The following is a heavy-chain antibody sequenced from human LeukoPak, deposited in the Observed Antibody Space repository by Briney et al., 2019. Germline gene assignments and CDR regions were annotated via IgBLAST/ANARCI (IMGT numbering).Heavy chain of an antibody. V-gene: IGHV3-23*01. D-gene: IGHD3-3*01. J-gene: IGHJ4*02. CDR2: ISGSGGST. CDR1: GFTFSSYA. CDR3: AKEIRFLEWLLYRYPAFDY. Sequence: GGSLRLSCAASGFTFSSYAMSWVRQAPGKGLEWVSAISGSGGSTYYADSVKGRFTISRDNSKNTLYLQMNSLRAEDTAVYYCAKEIRFLEWLLYRYPAFDYWGQGTLLTVSS.